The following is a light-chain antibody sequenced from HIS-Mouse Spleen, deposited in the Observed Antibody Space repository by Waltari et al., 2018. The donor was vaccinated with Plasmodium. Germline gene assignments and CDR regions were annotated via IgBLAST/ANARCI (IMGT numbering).Light chain of an antibody. Sequence: QSVLTQPPSASGTPGQRVPISCSGISANIGSNTINWYQQLPGTAPKPLIYSNNQRPSGVPDRFSGSKSGTSASLAISGLQSEDEADYYCAAWDDSLNGPVFGGGTKLTVL. CDR1: SANIGSNT. CDR3: AAWDDSLNGPV. J-gene: IGLJ2*01. CDR2: SNN. V-gene: IGLV1-44*01.